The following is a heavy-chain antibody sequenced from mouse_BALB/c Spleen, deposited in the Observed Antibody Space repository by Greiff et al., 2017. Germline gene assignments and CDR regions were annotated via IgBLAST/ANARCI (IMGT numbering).Heavy chain of an antibody. Sequence: EVQVVESGGGLVQPGGSLKLSCAASGFTFSSYTMSWVRQTPEKRLEWVAYISNGGGSTYYPDTVKGRFTISRDNAKNTLYLQMSSLKSEDTAMYYCARRGYDYAMDYWGQGTSVTVSS. V-gene: IGHV5-12-2*01. J-gene: IGHJ4*01. CDR3: ARRGYDYAMDY. D-gene: IGHD2-2*01. CDR2: ISNGGGST. CDR1: GFTFSSYT.